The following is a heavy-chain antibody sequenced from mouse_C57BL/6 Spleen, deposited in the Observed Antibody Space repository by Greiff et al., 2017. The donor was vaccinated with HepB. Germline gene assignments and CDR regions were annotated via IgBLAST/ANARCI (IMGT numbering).Heavy chain of an antibody. D-gene: IGHD2-5*01. CDR1: GYTFTSYW. J-gene: IGHJ2*01. CDR2: IHPNSGST. Sequence: QVQLKQPGAELVKPGASVKLSCKASGYTFTSYWMHWVKQRPGQGLEWIGMIHPNSGSTNYNEKFKSKATLTVDKSSSTAYMQLSSLTSEDSAVYYCARNSNYDYFDYWGQGTTLTVSS. V-gene: IGHV1-64*01. CDR3: ARNSNYDYFDY.